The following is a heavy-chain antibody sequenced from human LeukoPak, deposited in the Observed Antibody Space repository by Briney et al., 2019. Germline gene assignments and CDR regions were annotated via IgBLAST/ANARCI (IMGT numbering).Heavy chain of an antibody. Sequence: ASVEVSCKASGYTFTGYYMHWVRQAPGQGLEWMGWINPNSGGTNYAQKFQGRVTMTRDTSISTAYMELSRLRSDDTAVYYCARGTPRIVVVPAAPVDYWGQGTLVTVSS. V-gene: IGHV1-2*02. J-gene: IGHJ4*02. CDR1: GYTFTGYY. D-gene: IGHD2-2*01. CDR3: ARGTPRIVVVPAAPVDY. CDR2: INPNSGGT.